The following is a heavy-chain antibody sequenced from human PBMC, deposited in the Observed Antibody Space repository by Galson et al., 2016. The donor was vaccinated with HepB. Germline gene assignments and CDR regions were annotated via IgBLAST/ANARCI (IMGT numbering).Heavy chain of an antibody. Sequence: SETLSLTCTVSGGSISSYYWNWIRQPAGKGLEWIGRIYTSGSTNYNPSLKSRVTMSVDTSRNQFSLKLSSVTAADTAVYYCATGEGYYYDSSGNTSPRAYMDVWGKGTTVTVSS. CDR2: IYTSGST. V-gene: IGHV4-4*07. J-gene: IGHJ6*03. CDR1: GGSISSYY. D-gene: IGHD3-22*01. CDR3: ATGEGYYYDSSGNTSPRAYMDV.